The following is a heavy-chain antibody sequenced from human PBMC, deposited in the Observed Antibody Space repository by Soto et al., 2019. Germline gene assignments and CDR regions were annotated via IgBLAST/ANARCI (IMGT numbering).Heavy chain of an antibody. Sequence: QVQLQESGPGRVKPSETLSLTGTVSGDAISSYYWSWIRQAPGQGLECISFIYYGGSTNYNPSLKTRVTISVDTSTNQFSLKLNSVTAADTAVYYCARPGPDWGSLDYWGQGTLVTVSS. D-gene: IGHD7-27*01. J-gene: IGHJ4*02. CDR1: GDAISSYY. V-gene: IGHV4-59*08. CDR2: IYYGGST. CDR3: ARPGPDWGSLDY.